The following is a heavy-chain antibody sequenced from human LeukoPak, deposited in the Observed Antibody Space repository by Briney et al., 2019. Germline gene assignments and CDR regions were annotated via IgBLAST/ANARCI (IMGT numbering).Heavy chain of an antibody. Sequence: ASVKVSCKASGGTFITYAISWVRQAPGQGLEWMGRIIPILGITNYAQKFQGRVTMTTDTSTSTAYMELRSLRSDDTAVYYCARDPHDTLDYWGQGTLVTVSS. CDR1: GGTFITYA. J-gene: IGHJ4*02. V-gene: IGHV1-69*04. D-gene: IGHD3-9*01. CDR3: ARDPHDTLDY. CDR2: IIPILGIT.